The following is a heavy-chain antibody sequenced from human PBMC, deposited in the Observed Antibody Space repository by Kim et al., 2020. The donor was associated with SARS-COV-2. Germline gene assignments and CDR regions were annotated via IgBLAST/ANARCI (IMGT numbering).Heavy chain of an antibody. J-gene: IGHJ5*02. CDR3: TRDLAIRPTGGYNWFDP. CDR1: GYTFTGYY. CDR2: INPNSGDT. Sequence: ASVKVSCKASGYTFTGYYIHWVRQAPGQGLEWMGWINPNSGDTKYAEKFQGRVTMTRDTSINTAYVELSRLRSDDTAMYYCTRDLAIRPTGGYNWFDPWGQGTLVSVPS. V-gene: IGHV1-2*02. D-gene: IGHD3-10*01.